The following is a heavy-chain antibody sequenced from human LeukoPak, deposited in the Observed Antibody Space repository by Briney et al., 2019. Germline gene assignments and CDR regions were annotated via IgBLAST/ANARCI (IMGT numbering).Heavy chain of an antibody. Sequence: SETLSLTCAVYGGSFSVYYWSWIRQPPGKGLEWIGEINHSGSTNYNPSLKSRVTISVDTSKNQFSLKLSSVTAADTAVYYCARGWSSSSWYYFDYWGQGTLVTVSS. CDR2: INHSGST. V-gene: IGHV4-34*01. CDR1: GGSFSVYY. CDR3: ARGWSSSSWYYFDY. D-gene: IGHD6-13*01. J-gene: IGHJ4*02.